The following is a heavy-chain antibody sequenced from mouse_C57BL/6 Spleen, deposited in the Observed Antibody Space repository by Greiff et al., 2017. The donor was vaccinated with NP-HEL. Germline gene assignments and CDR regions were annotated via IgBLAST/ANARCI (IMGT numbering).Heavy chain of an antibody. CDR3: ARNDYDRFSFAY. D-gene: IGHD2-4*01. CDR1: GYTFTSYW. Sequence: QVQLQQPGAELVMPGASVKLSCKASGYTFTSYWMHWVKQRPGQGLEWIGEIDPSDSYTNYNQKFKGKSTLTVDKSSSTAYMQLSSLTSEDSAVYYCARNDYDRFSFAYWGQGTLVTVSA. J-gene: IGHJ3*01. V-gene: IGHV1-69*01. CDR2: IDPSDSYT.